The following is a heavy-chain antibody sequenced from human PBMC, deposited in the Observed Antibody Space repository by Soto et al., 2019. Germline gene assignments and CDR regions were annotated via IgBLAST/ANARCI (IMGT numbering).Heavy chain of an antibody. CDR1: GYAFTTYY. CDR2: INPSGGST. D-gene: IGHD1-26*01. J-gene: IGHJ3*02. Sequence: QVQLVQSGAEVKKPGASVKVSCKASGYAFTTYYMHWVRQAPGQGLEWMGIINPSGGSTNYAQKFQGRITMTRDTSTSTVYMELGSLRSEDTALYYCDRGKGRADIWGQGTMVTVSS. V-gene: IGHV1-46*03. CDR3: DRGKGRADI.